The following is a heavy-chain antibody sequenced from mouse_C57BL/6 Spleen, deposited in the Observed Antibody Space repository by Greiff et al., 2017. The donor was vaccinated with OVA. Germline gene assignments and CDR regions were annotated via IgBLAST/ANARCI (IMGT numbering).Heavy chain of an antibody. CDR2: ISSGSSTI. D-gene: IGHD1-1*01. J-gene: IGHJ2*01. CDR3: ARDGGYITTVVDY. CDR1: GFTFSDYG. V-gene: IGHV5-17*01. Sequence: DVMLVESGGGLVKPGGSLKLSCAASGFTFSDYGMHWVRQAPEKGLEWVAYISSGSSTIYYADTVKGRFTISRDNAKNTLFLQMTSLRSEDTAMYYCARDGGYITTVVDYWGQGTTLTVSS.